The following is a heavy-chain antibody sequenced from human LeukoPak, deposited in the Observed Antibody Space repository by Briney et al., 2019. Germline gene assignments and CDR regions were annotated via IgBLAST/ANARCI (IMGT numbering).Heavy chain of an antibody. Sequence: PGGSLRLSCAASGFTFSDYYMNWIRQAPGKGLEWVSYISSSGDTIYYADSVKGRFTISRDNSKNTLYLQMNSLRAEDTAVYYCRDPFDYWGQGTLVTVSS. CDR2: ISSSGDTI. CDR1: GFTFSDYY. V-gene: IGHV3-11*04. J-gene: IGHJ4*02. CDR3: RDPFDY.